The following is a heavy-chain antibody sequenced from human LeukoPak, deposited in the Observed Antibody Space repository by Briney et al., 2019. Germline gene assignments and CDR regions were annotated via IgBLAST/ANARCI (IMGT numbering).Heavy chain of an antibody. CDR1: GDSIHSFY. CDR2: IYYSGST. J-gene: IGHJ5*01. V-gene: IGHV4-59*08. D-gene: IGHD3-16*01. Sequence: PSESLSLTCTVSGDSIHSFYWSWVRQPPGKGLEWIGYIYYSGSTNYNPSLKSRITISVDTSKNQFSLRLSSVTAADTAIYYCARRKTRGGPIDSWGQGTLVTVSS. CDR3: ARRKTRGGPIDS.